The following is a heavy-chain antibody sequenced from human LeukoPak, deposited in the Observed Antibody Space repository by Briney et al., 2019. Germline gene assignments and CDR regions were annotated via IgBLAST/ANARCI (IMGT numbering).Heavy chain of an antibody. Sequence: SETLSLTCTVSGGSISSYYWSWIRQPPGKGLEWIGYIYYSGSTNYNPSLKSRVTISVDTSKNQFPLKLSSVTAADTAVYYCARGDSSTWYEYWGQGTLVTVSS. CDR1: GGSISSYY. CDR3: ARGDSSTWYEY. V-gene: IGHV4-59*01. J-gene: IGHJ4*02. D-gene: IGHD6-13*01. CDR2: IYYSGST.